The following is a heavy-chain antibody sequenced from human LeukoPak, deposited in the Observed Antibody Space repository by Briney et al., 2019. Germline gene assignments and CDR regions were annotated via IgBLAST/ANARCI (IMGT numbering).Heavy chain of an antibody. D-gene: IGHD6-13*01. CDR1: GYTFTSYG. CDR2: ISAYNGNT. V-gene: IGHV1-18*04. J-gene: IGHJ5*02. CDR3: ARDVRPTHSSSWYLGRFDP. Sequence: ASVKVSCKASGYTFTSYGISWVRQAPGQGLEWMGWISAYNGNTNYAQKLQGRVTMTTDTSTSTAYMELRSLRSDDTAVYYCARDVRPTHSSSWYLGRFDPWGQGTLVTVSS.